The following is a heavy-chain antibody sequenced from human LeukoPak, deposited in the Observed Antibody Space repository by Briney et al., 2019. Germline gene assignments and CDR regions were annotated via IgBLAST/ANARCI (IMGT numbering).Heavy chain of an antibody. J-gene: IGHJ4*02. CDR3: ARDQPYGSGSYTDNNFDY. Sequence: PSETLSLTCTVSGGSISTYYWSWIRQPPGKGLEWIGYIYHSGSTNYNPSLKSRVTISVDTSQNQFYLKLSSVTAADTAVYYCARDQPYGSGSYTDNNFDYWGQGTLVTVSS. CDR2: IYHSGST. V-gene: IGHV4-59*01. D-gene: IGHD3-10*01. CDR1: GGSISTYY.